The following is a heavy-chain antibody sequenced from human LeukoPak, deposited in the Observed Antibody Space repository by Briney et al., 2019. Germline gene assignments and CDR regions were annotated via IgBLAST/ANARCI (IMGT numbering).Heavy chain of an antibody. D-gene: IGHD5-18*01. CDR2: ITHSGST. V-gene: IGHV4-34*01. J-gene: IGHJ6*03. CDR3: ARVGYSYVISDWSRTGLGAYPTKYYNHMDV. Sequence: AETLSLTCAVYGWSFSGYYWSWIRQPPGKGLEWIGEITHSGSTNYNPSLKSRFTISVDTSNNQSSLKPSSATAATTAVSFCARVGYSYVISDWSRTGLGAYPTKYYNHMDVWGKGTTVTVSS. CDR1: GWSFSGYY.